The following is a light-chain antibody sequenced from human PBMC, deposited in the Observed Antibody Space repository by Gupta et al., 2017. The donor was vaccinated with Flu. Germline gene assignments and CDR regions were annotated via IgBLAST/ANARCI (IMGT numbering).Light chain of an antibody. V-gene: IGKV3-11*01. CDR3: QQRSNWPLT. J-gene: IGKJ4*01. CDR2: DAS. Sequence: EMVLTQPPATLSLTPGERATLSCRASQSVSSYLAWYQQKPGQAPRLFIYDASNRATGIPARFSGSGSGTDFTLTISSLEPEDFAVYFCQQRSNWPLTFGGGTKVEIK. CDR1: QSVSSY.